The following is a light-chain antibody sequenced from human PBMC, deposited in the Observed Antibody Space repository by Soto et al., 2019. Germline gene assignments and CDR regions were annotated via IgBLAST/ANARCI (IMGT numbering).Light chain of an antibody. CDR1: NIGSKG. J-gene: IGLJ2*01. CDR3: QVWDSGSAHVV. CDR2: SDT. Sequence: SSELTQPPSVSVAPGKTASISCGGNNIGSKGVHWYQQKPGQAPVLVIYSDTDLPPVIPERFSGSNSANLATLTISRVEAGGEADYYCQVWDSGSAHVVFGGGTKVTVL. V-gene: IGLV3-21*04.